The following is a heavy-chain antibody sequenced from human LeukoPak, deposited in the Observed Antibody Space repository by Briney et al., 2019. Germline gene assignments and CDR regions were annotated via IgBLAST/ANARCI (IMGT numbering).Heavy chain of an antibody. Sequence: GGSLRLSCAASGFTFDDYTMHWVRQAPGKGLEWVSLISWDGGSTYYADSVKGRFTISRDNSKDSLYLQMNSLRTEDTALYYCAKDFLALYYYYGMDVWGQGTTATVSS. CDR2: ISWDGGST. CDR1: GFTFDDYT. CDR3: AKDFLALYYYYGMDV. J-gene: IGHJ6*02. V-gene: IGHV3-43*01.